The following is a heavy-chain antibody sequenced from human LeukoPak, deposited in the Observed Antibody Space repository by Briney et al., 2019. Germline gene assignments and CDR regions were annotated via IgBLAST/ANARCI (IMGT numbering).Heavy chain of an antibody. CDR1: GGSIYSGSYY. CDR3: ARDRRDGYNLYYFDL. Sequence: SETLSLTCTVSGGSIYSGSYYWSWIRHPPGKGLEWIGRIYTSGSTNYNPSLKSRVTISVDTSKNQFSLKLSSVTAADTAVYYCARDRRDGYNLYYFDLWGQGTLVTVSS. J-gene: IGHJ4*02. V-gene: IGHV4-61*02. CDR2: IYTSGST. D-gene: IGHD5-24*01.